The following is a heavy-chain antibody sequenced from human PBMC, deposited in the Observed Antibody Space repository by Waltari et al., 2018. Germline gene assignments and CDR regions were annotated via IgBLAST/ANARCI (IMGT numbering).Heavy chain of an antibody. D-gene: IGHD2-2*01. CDR1: GYSISSGYY. CDR3: ARHYLPAAMVDY. J-gene: IGHJ4*02. CDR2: IYHSGST. V-gene: IGHV4-38-2*01. Sequence: QVQLQESGPGLVKPSETLSLTCAVSGYSISSGYYWGWIRQPPGKGLEWIGSIYHSGSTYYNPSLKSRVTISVDTSKNQFSLKLSSVTAADTAVYYCARHYLPAAMVDYWGQGTLVTVSS.